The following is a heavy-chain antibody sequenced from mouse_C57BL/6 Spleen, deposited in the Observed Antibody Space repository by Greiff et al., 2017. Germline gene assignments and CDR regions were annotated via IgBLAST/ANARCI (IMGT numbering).Heavy chain of an antibody. CDR1: GYTFTSYW. D-gene: IGHD1-1*01. V-gene: IGHV1-55*01. CDR2: IYPGSGST. CDR3: ARPFYGSSLYYAMDY. J-gene: IGHJ4*01. Sequence: QVQLQQPGAELVKPGASVKMSCKASGYTFTSYWITWVKQRPGQGLEWIGDIYPGSGSTNYNEKFKSKATLTVDTSSSTADMQLSSLTSEDSAVYYCARPFYGSSLYYAMDYWGQGTSVTVSS.